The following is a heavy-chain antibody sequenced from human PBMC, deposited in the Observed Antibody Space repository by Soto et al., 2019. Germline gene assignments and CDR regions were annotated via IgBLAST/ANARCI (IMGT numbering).Heavy chain of an antibody. Sequence: SETLSLTCAVSGGSISSGGYSWSWIRQPPGKGLEWIGYIYYSGSTNYNPSLKSRVTISIDTSKKQFSLKLNSVIAADTAVYYCARLALYNSSWYSDYWGQGALVTVSS. V-gene: IGHV4-61*08. J-gene: IGHJ4*02. CDR3: ARLALYNSSWYSDY. D-gene: IGHD6-13*01. CDR1: GGSISSGGYS. CDR2: IYYSGST.